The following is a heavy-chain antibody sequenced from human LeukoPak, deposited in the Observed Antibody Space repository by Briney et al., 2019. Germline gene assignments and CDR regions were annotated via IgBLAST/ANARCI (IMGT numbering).Heavy chain of an antibody. CDR1: GYTFTSYY. CDR3: ARDPILTGYQYFDY. D-gene: IGHD3-9*01. Sequence: GASVKVSCKASGYTFTSYYMHWVRQAPGQGLEWMGIINPSVGSTSYAQKFQGRVTMTRDTSTSTVYMELRSVRSEETAVYYCARDPILTGYQYFDYWGQGTLVTVSS. J-gene: IGHJ4*02. V-gene: IGHV1-46*01. CDR2: INPSVGST.